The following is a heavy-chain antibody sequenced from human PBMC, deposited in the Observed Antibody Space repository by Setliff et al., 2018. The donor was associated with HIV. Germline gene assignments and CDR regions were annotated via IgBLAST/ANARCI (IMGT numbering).Heavy chain of an antibody. CDR2: INPSGGEP. CDR1: GYNFNRYG. D-gene: IGHD1-7*01. V-gene: IGHV1-46*02. Sequence: ASVKVSCKASGYNFNRYGIHWVRQAPGQGLEWMGMINPSGGEPSYAQKFQGRVTITVDKSTSTAYMELSSLRSEDTAVYYCVNDKITGTTYYDYWGQGTLVTVSS. CDR3: VNDKITGTTYYDY. J-gene: IGHJ4*02.